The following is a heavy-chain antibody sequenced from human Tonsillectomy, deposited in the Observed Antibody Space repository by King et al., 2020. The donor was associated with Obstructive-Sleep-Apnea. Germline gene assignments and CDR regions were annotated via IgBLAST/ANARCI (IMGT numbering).Heavy chain of an antibody. CDR3: ARTTPFDY. D-gene: IGHD1-26*01. CDR1: GFTFSNYA. V-gene: IGHV3-30*04. J-gene: IGHJ4*02. CDR2: ISYDGTNT. Sequence: VQLVESGGGVVQPGRSLRLSCAASGFTFSNYAMHWVRQAPGEGLEWVAVISYDGTNTYYADSVQGRFTISIDNSKNTLYLQVNSLRAEDTALYYCARTTPFDYWGQGTLVTVSS.